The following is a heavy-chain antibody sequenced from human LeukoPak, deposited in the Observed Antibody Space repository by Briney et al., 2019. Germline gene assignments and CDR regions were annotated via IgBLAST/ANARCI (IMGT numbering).Heavy chain of an antibody. J-gene: IGHJ4*02. V-gene: IGHV1-24*01. CDR1: GYTLTELS. Sequence: ALVKVSCKVSGYTLTELSMHWVRQAPGKGLEWMGGFDPEDGETIYAQKFQGRVTMTEDTSTDTAYMELSSLRSEDTAVYYCATVPYDSSGYTFDYWGQGTLVTVSS. CDR2: FDPEDGET. CDR3: ATVPYDSSGYTFDY. D-gene: IGHD3-22*01.